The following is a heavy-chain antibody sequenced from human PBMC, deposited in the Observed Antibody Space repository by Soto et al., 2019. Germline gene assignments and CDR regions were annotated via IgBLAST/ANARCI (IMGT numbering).Heavy chain of an antibody. CDR1: GGSISSSSYY. J-gene: IGHJ4*02. D-gene: IGHD3-9*01. Sequence: SETLSLTCTVSGGSISSSSYYWGWIRQPPGKGLEWIGSIYYSGSTYYNPSLKSRVTISVDTSKNQFSLKLSSVTAADTAVYYCATGYYDILTGYYLAPDFDYWGQGTLVTVSS. CDR2: IYYSGST. CDR3: ATGYYDILTGYYLAPDFDY. V-gene: IGHV4-39*01.